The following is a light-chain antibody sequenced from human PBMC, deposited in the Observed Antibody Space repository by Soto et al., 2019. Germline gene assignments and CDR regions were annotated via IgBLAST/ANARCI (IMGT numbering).Light chain of an antibody. V-gene: IGKV3-20*01. CDR2: GAS. Sequence: EIVLTQSPATLSLSPGERATLSCRASQSVTSSYLAWYQQKPGQAPRLLIFGASSRATGIPDRFSGSASGTDFTLTINRLEPEDFAVYYCQQYGRSLTFGGGTKVEIK. J-gene: IGKJ4*01. CDR3: QQYGRSLT. CDR1: QSVTSSY.